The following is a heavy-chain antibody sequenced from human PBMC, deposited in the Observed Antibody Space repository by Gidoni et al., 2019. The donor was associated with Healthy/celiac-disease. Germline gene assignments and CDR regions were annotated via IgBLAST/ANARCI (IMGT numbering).Heavy chain of an antibody. CDR1: GFTFSSYW. CDR2: IKQDGSEK. D-gene: IGHD2-8*01. CDR3: ARDGRTYDRYWYFDL. Sequence: EVQLVESGGGLVQPGGSLRLSCAASGFTFSSYWMSWVRQAPGKGLEWVANIKQDGSEKYYVDSVKGRFTISRDNAKNSLYLQMNSLRAEDTAVYYCARDGRTYDRYWYFDLWGRGTLVTVSS. J-gene: IGHJ2*01. V-gene: IGHV3-7*01.